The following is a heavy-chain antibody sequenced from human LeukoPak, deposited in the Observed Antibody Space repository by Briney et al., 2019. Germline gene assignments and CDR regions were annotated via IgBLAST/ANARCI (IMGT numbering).Heavy chain of an antibody. Sequence: GGSLRLSCAASGVTFSSYWMHWVRQAPGKGLVWVSRINPAGSSTSSADSMEGRFTISRDNAKNTLYLQMNSLRAEDTAVYYCAKSGSSSWFLDYWGQGALVTVSS. CDR3: AKSGSSSWFLDY. CDR1: GVTFSSYW. J-gene: IGHJ4*02. D-gene: IGHD6-13*01. V-gene: IGHV3-74*01. CDR2: INPAGSST.